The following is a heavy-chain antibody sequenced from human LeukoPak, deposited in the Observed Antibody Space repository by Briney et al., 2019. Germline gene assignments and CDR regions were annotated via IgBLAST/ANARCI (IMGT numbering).Heavy chain of an antibody. V-gene: IGHV3-23*01. J-gene: IGHJ4*02. D-gene: IGHD2-2*01. CDR1: GFTFSSYA. CDR2: ISGSGGST. CDR3: AKDGNIVVVPAEYFDY. Sequence: GGSLRLSCAASGFTFSSYAMSWVRQAPGKGLEWVSAISGSGGSTYYADSVKGRSTISRDNSKNTLYPQMNSLRAEDTAVYYCAKDGNIVVVPAEYFDYWGQGTLVTVSS.